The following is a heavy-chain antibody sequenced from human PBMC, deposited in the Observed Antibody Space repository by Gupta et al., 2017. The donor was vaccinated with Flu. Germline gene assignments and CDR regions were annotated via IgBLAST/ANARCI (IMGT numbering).Heavy chain of an antibody. CDR2: IGTAGDT. D-gene: IGHD4-11*01. CDR3: VRGLGADYTAWGYFDY. J-gene: IGHJ4*02. CDR1: GFTFSNYD. Sequence: EVQLVESGGGLVQPGGSLRLSCAVSGFTFSNYDMHWVRQATGKGLEWGAAIGTAGDTFYPGAVKGRFTISRENDKNSVALQINSMGAGDTAVYYCVRGLGADYTAWGYFDYGGQGTLVTVSS. V-gene: IGHV3-13*01.